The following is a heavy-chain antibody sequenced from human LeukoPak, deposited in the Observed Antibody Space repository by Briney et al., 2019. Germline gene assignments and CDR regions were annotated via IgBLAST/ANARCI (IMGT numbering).Heavy chain of an antibody. CDR2: INWNGGRT. CDR3: ARRTPGESHAFDI. V-gene: IGHV3-20*01. Sequence: PGGSLRLSCAASGISLDDCGFSWVRQAPGKGLEWVSGINWNGGRTGYADSVKGRFTISRDNVKNSLYLQMNSLRAEDTALYHCARRTPGESHAFDIWGQGTMVTVSS. D-gene: IGHD3-10*01. CDR1: GISLDDCG. J-gene: IGHJ3*02.